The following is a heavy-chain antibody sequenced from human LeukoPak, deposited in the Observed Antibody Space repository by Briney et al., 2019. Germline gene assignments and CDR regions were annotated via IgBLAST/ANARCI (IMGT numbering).Heavy chain of an antibody. CDR2: IIPIFGTA. J-gene: IGHJ6*02. CDR1: GGTFSSYA. CDR3: ARVGQDIVVVPAYYYGMDV. Sequence: ASVKVSCKASGGTFSSYAISWVRQAPGQGLEWMGGIIPIFGTANYAQKFQGRVTITADESTSTAYMELSSLRSEDTAAYYCARVGQDIVVVPAYYYGMDVWGQGTTVTVSS. D-gene: IGHD2-2*01. V-gene: IGHV1-69*01.